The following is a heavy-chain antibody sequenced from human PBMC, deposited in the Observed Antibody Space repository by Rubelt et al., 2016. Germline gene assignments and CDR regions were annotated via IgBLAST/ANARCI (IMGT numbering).Heavy chain of an antibody. J-gene: IGHJ4*02. Sequence: QVQLVESGGGVVQPGRSLRLSCAASGFTFSSYAMHWVRQAPGKGLEWVAVISYDGSNKYYADSVKGRFTISRDNSKNTLYLQMNSLRAEDTAGYYCAGDKGGYYWGQGTLVTVSS. V-gene: IGHV3-30*04. D-gene: IGHD1-26*01. CDR2: ISYDGSNK. CDR3: AGDKGGYY. CDR1: GFTFSSYA.